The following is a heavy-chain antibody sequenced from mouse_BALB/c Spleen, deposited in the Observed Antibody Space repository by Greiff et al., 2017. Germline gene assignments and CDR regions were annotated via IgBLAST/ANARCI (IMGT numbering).Heavy chain of an antibody. CDR3: ARRGTTVVGDY. CDR2: INPSTGYT. J-gene: IGHJ2*01. Sequence: VKLQESGAELAKPGASVKMSCKASGYTFTSYWMHWVKQRPGQGLEWIGYINPSTGYTEYNQKFKDKATLTADKSSSTAYMQLSSLTSEDSAVYYCARRGTTVVGDYWGQGTTLTVSS. V-gene: IGHV1-7*01. CDR1: GYTFTSYW. D-gene: IGHD1-1*01.